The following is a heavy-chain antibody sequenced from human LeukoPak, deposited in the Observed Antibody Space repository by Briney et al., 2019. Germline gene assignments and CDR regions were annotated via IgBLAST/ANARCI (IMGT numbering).Heavy chain of an antibody. V-gene: IGHV1-69*01. D-gene: IGHD6-6*01. J-gene: IGHJ4*02. CDR3: ARAPYSSSSNFDY. CDR2: IIPIFGTA. CDR1: GGTFSSYA. Sequence: EASVKVSCKAFGGTFSSYAISWVRQAPGQGLEWMGGIIPIFGTANYAQKFQGRVTITADESTSTAYMELSSLRSEDTAVYYCARAPYSSSSNFDYWGQGTLVTVSS.